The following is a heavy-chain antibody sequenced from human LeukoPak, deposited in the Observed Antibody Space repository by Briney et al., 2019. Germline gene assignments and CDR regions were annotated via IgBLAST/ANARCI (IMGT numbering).Heavy chain of an antibody. J-gene: IGHJ4*02. CDR3: ARLVDYGDYPSAGY. Sequence: SETLSLTCTVSGGSISSSSYYWGWIRQPPGKGLEWIGSICYSGSTYYNPSLKSRVTISVDTSKNQFSLKLSSVTAADTAVYYCARLVDYGDYPSAGYWGQGTLVTVSS. CDR1: GGSISSSSYY. V-gene: IGHV4-39*01. D-gene: IGHD4-17*01. CDR2: ICYSGST.